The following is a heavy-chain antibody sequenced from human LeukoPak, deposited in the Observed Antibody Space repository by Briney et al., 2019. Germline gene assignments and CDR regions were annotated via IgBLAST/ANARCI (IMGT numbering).Heavy chain of an antibody. J-gene: IGHJ1*01. CDR1: GYIFTSYW. V-gene: IGHV5-51*01. CDR2: IYPGDSET. Sequence: GESLKISCKTSGYIFTSYWIGWVRQMPGKGLEWMGIIYPGDSETRYSPSFQGQVTISADKSISTAYLQWSSLKASDTAMYYCANLVTRYFQHWGQGTLVTASS. CDR3: ANLVTRYFQH. D-gene: IGHD2-21*02.